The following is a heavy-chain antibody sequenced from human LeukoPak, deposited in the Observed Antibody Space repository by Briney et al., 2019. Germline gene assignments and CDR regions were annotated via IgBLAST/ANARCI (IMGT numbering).Heavy chain of an antibody. Sequence: GGPVRLFCTPSGFTYRIYWVHCPPQSPEGALVCVSHINSDGSRTTYADSVKCRFTISRDNAKNTLYLQMTRLRTEDTAVYDCARPETRYSSGCDGFDIWGQGTMVTVSS. CDR1: GFTYRIYW. J-gene: IGHJ3*02. CDR2: INSDGSRT. V-gene: IGHV3-74*01. CDR3: ARPETRYSSGCDGFDI. D-gene: IGHD6-19*01.